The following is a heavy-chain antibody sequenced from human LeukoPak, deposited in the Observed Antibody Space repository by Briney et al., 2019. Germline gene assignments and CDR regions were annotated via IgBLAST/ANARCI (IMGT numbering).Heavy chain of an antibody. V-gene: IGHV3-21*01. CDR3: ARDREDAFDI. J-gene: IGHJ3*02. D-gene: IGHD1-26*01. Sequence: PGGSLRLSCAASRFTLSNYWMSWVRQAPGKGLEWVSSISSSSSYIYYADSVKGRFTISRDNAKNSLYLQMNSLRAEDTAVYYCARDREDAFDIWGQGTMVTVSS. CDR1: RFTLSNYW. CDR2: ISSSSSYI.